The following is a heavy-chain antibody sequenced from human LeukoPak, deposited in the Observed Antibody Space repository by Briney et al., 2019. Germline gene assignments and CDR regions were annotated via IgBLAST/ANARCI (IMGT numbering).Heavy chain of an antibody. CDR2: IIPIYGTT. V-gene: IGHV1-69*06. J-gene: IGHJ4*01. CDR3: ARENPPKADRPGYFDF. Sequence: SVKVSCKAPGATFSAYGISWVRQAPGQGLQWMGRIIPIYGTTTYAQEFQGRATITADISTTTAYLELTSLTSEDTALYFCARENPPKADRPGYFDFWGQGTLVTVSS. CDR1: GATFSAYG. D-gene: IGHD6-6*01.